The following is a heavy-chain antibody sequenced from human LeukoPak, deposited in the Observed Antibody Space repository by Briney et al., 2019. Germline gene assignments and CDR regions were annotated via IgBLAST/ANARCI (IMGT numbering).Heavy chain of an antibody. V-gene: IGHV1-2*02. CDR1: GYTFTDYY. CDR3: ARDGGYYGSGTFSPHGLDV. J-gene: IGHJ6*02. CDR2: INPISGGT. D-gene: IGHD3-10*01. Sequence: ASVTVSFMASGYTFTDYYLHWVRQAPGQGLDGMGWINPISGGTNYAQKFQGRVTMTRETSISTAYMDLTRLRSDDTAVYYCARDGGYYGSGTFSPHGLDVWGQGTTVTVSS.